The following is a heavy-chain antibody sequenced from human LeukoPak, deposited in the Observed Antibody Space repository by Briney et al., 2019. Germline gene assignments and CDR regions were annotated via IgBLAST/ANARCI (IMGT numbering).Heavy chain of an antibody. V-gene: IGHV3-15*01. J-gene: IGHJ4*02. D-gene: IGHD3-22*01. CDR2: IKAKGFGETT. CDR1: GFSFSTAW. Sequence: TTGGSLRPXCGASGFSFSTAWMSWVRQAPGKGLEWVARIKAKGFGETTDYAAPVKGRFSISRDDSQNTLYLQMNSLRTEDTAMYYCTIDDYYDTSGPSGADYFDYWGQGTLVTVSS. CDR3: TIDDYYDTSGPSGADYFDY.